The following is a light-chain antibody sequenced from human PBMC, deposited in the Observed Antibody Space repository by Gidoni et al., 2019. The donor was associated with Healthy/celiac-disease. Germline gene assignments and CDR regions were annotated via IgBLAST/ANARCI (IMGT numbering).Light chain of an antibody. CDR3: QQYNSYPYT. Sequence: DIQMTQSPSTLSASVGARVTITGRASQSISSWLAWYQQKPGKAPKLLIYKASSLESGVPSRFSGSGSGTEFTLTISSLQPDDFATYYCQQYNSYPYTFGQGTKLEIK. CDR1: QSISSW. V-gene: IGKV1-5*03. J-gene: IGKJ2*01. CDR2: KAS.